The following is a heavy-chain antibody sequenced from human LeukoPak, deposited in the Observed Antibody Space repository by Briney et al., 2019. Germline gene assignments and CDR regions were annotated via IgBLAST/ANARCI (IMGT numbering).Heavy chain of an antibody. V-gene: IGHV3-30*02. D-gene: IGHD7-27*01. Sequence: GGSLRLSCAASGFTFSSYGMHWVRQAPGKGLEWVAFIRYDGSNKYYADSVKGRFTISRDNSKNTLYLQMNSLRAEDTALYYCAARSGVSPYYIDYWGQGTLVTVSS. CDR2: IRYDGSNK. J-gene: IGHJ4*02. CDR1: GFTFSSYG. CDR3: AARSGVSPYYIDY.